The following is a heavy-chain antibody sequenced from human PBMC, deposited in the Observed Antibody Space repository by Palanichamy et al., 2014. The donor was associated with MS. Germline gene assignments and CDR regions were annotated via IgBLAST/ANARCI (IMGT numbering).Heavy chain of an antibody. V-gene: IGHV3-30*18. CDR3: AKDRSGRSSYHFEY. CDR2: ISYDGNIK. D-gene: IGHD2-15*01. Sequence: QVQLVEVWGRRGPAWRSLRLSCVASGFTFTNYGMHWVRQAPGKGLEWVTLISYDGNIKNYADSVKGRFTISRDDSKNTLFPQMNSLRAEDTAVYYCAKDRSGRSSYHFEYWGQGTLVTVSS. J-gene: IGHJ4*02. CDR1: GFTFTNYG.